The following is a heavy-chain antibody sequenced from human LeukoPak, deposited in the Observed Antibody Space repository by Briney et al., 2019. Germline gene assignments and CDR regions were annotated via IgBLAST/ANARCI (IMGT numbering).Heavy chain of an antibody. Sequence: GGSLRLSCAASGFTFSSYAMHWVRQAPGKGLEYVSSITSNGGTTNYAHSVKGSFTISRDNSENTLYLQMGSLRAEDMAVYYCARGGYYNNYDYFAYWGQGTLVTVSS. V-gene: IGHV3-64*01. D-gene: IGHD4-11*01. CDR1: GFTFSSYA. J-gene: IGHJ4*02. CDR3: ARGGYYNNYDYFAY. CDR2: ITSNGGTT.